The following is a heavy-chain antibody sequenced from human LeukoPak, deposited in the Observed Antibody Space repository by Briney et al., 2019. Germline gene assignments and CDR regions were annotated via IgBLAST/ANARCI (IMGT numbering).Heavy chain of an antibody. CDR3: AKDRGSGSYSVYDGMDV. J-gene: IGHJ6*02. Sequence: PGRSLRLSCAASGLRFSTYAMHWVRQAPDKGLEWVAVISSAGGNEYFGDSVKGRFTIPRDNSKNTLYLQMNSLRAEDTAVYYCAKDRGSGSYSVYDGMDVWGQGTTVIVSS. CDR1: GLRFSTYA. V-gene: IGHV3-30*18. D-gene: IGHD3-10*01. CDR2: ISSAGGNE.